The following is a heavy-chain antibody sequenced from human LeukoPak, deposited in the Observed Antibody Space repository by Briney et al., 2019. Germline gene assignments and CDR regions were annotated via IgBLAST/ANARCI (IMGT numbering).Heavy chain of an antibody. CDR2: VSAYADNT. J-gene: IGHJ4*02. V-gene: IGHV1-18*01. CDR3: ARDCIGCHGFDY. D-gene: IGHD2-15*01. Sequence: ASVKVSXKASGYIFTSYGISWVRQAPGQGLEWVGWVSAYADNTNYVQKFQGRVTMTTDTSTSTAYMELRSLRSDDTAVYFCARDCIGCHGFDYWGQGTLVTVSS. CDR1: GYIFTSYG.